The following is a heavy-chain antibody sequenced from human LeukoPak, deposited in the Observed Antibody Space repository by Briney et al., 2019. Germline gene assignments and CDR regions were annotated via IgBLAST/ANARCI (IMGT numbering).Heavy chain of an antibody. CDR2: ISTYNGNT. J-gene: IGHJ4*02. Sequence: ASVKVFCKASGYTFTSYGISWVRQAPGQGLEWMGWISTYNGNTNYAQRFQGRVTMTTDTFTSTAYMELGSLRSDDTAVYYCARDCTPKSTVAGGYWGQGTLVTVSS. V-gene: IGHV1-18*01. D-gene: IGHD6-19*01. CDR1: GYTFTSYG. CDR3: ARDCTPKSTVAGGY.